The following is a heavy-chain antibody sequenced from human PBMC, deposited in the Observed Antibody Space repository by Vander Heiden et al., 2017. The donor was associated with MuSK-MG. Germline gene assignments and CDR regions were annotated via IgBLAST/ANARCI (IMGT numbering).Heavy chain of an antibody. D-gene: IGHD3-9*01. V-gene: IGHV3-30*18. CDR3: AKGSYYDILTGSDIDY. CDR1: GVAFSSYG. J-gene: IGHJ4*02. CDR2: ISYDGSNK. Sequence: QVQLVESGAGVVQPWRSLRLSRAAAGVAFSSYGMHRVRQAPGKGLEGVAVISYDGSNKYYADSVKGRFTISRDNSKNTLYLQMNSLRAEDTAVYYCAKGSYYDILTGSDIDYWGQGTLVTVSS.